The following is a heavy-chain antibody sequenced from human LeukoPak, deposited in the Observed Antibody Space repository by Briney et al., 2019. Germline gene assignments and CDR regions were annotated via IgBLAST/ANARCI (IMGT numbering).Heavy chain of an antibody. J-gene: IGHJ4*02. D-gene: IGHD3-22*01. CDR1: GFTFSSYA. CDR2: ISGSGGST. Sequence: GGSLRLSCAASGFTFSSYAMSWVRQAPGKGLEWVSAISGSGGSTYYADSVKGRFTISRDNAKNSLYLQMNSLRAEDTAVYYCARDHGYYDSSGYRPYYFDYWGQGTLVTVSS. V-gene: IGHV3-23*01. CDR3: ARDHGYYDSSGYRPYYFDY.